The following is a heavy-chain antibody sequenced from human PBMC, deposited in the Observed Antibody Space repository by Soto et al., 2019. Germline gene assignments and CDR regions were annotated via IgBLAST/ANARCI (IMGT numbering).Heavy chain of an antibody. CDR3: ARDKITGLFDY. J-gene: IGHJ4*02. CDR2: INHSGST. D-gene: IGHD2-8*02. CDR1: GGSFSGYY. Sequence: QVQLQQWGAGLLKPSETLSLTCAVYGGSFSGYYWPWIRQPPGTGLEWIGEINHSGSTNYNPSLKSLVTISVDTSTNQFSLKLTSVTAADTAVYYCARDKITGLFDYWGQGTLVTVSS. V-gene: IGHV4-34*01.